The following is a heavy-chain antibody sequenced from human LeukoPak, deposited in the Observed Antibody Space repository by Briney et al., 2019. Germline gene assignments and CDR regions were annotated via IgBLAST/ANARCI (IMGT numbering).Heavy chain of an antibody. CDR2: ISGSGGST. CDR3: AKDALDIVVVVAATLGSAFDI. CDR1: GFTFSSYA. Sequence: GGSLRLSCAASGFTFSSYAMSWVRQAPGKGLEWVSAISGSGGSTYYADSVKGRFTISRDNSKNTLYLKMNSLRAEDTAVYYCAKDALDIVVVVAATLGSAFDIWGQGTMVTVSS. D-gene: IGHD2-15*01. J-gene: IGHJ3*02. V-gene: IGHV3-23*01.